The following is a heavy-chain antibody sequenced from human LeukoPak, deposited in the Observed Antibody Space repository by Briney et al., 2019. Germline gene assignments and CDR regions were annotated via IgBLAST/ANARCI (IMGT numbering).Heavy chain of an antibody. V-gene: IGHV4-39*01. Sequence: PSQTLSLTCTVSGGSISSSSYYWGWIRQPPGKGLEWIGSIYYSGSTYYNPSLKSRDTISVDTSKNQFSLKLSSVTAADTAVYYCARPYSGYDPRPYYYYGMDVWGQGTTVTVSS. CDR1: GGSISSSSYY. CDR2: IYYSGST. CDR3: ARPYSGYDPRPYYYYGMDV. J-gene: IGHJ6*02. D-gene: IGHD5-12*01.